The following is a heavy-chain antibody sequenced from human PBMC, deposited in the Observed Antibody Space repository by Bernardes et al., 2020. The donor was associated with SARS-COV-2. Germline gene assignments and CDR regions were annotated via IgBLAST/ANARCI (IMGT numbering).Heavy chain of an antibody. CDR2: IYSGGST. D-gene: IGHD4-17*01. Sequence: GGSLRLSCAASGFTVSSNYMSWVRQAPGKGLEWVSVIYSGGSTYYADSMKGRFTISRDNSKNTLYLQMNSLRAEDTAVYYCARDTVRGGQDDYWGQGTLVTVSS. CDR1: GFTVSSNY. CDR3: ARDTVRGGQDDY. V-gene: IGHV3-66*01. J-gene: IGHJ4*02.